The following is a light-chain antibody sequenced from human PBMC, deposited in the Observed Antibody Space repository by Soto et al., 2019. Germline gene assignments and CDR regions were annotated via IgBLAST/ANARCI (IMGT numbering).Light chain of an antibody. CDR1: QRVISDY. CDR3: QQYGRSPLFT. J-gene: IGKJ3*01. Sequence: IVLTQSPGTLSLSPGERATLSCRASQRVISDYLNWYQQKPGQAPRLLIYGASNRATGIPDRFSGSGSGTDFTLTISRLEPEDFAVYYCQQYGRSPLFTFGPGTKVDSK. V-gene: IGKV3-20*01. CDR2: GAS.